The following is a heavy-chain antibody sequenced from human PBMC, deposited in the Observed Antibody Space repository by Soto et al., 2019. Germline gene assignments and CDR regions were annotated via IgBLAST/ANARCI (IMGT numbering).Heavy chain of an antibody. J-gene: IGHJ4*02. Sequence: ASVKVSCKASGDTFTTYDINWVRQATGHGLEWMGWINPNSGNIGYAQRFQGRVTMTRDTAISTGYMELSGMSSDDTGVYYCARAAYRSLWFLSHWAQGTLVTVSS. D-gene: IGHD3-9*01. CDR3: ARAAYRSLWFLSH. CDR2: INPNSGNI. V-gene: IGHV1-8*01. CDR1: GDTFTTYD.